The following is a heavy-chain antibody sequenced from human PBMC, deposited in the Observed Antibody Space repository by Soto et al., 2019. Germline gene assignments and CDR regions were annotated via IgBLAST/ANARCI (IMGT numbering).Heavy chain of an antibody. J-gene: IGHJ3*02. V-gene: IGHV3-23*01. CDR1: GFTFISYA. CDR2: IGGGGVNT. CDR3: AKGILVKPPGSRALDI. Sequence: WGSLRLSCSASGFTFISYAMILFRHSPVKWLEWVSIIGGGGVNTYYADSVKGRFTISRDNSINALYLQMSSLRAGDTAVYYCAKGILVKPPGSRALDIWGQGTMVTVSS. D-gene: IGHD2-2*01.